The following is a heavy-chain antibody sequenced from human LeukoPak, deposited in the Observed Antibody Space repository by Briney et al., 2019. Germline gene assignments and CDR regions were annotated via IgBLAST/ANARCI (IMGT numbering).Heavy chain of an antibody. D-gene: IGHD6-13*01. CDR1: GYSISSGYY. CDR2: IYHSGST. CDR3: ARVSSSWYQDWYFDL. V-gene: IGHV4-38-2*02. J-gene: IGHJ2*01. Sequence: PSETLSLTCTVSGYSISSGYYWGWIRQPPGKGLERIGSIYHSGSTYYNPSLKSRVTMSVDTSKNQFSLKLNSVTAADTAVYYCARVSSSWYQDWYFDLWGRGTLVTVSS.